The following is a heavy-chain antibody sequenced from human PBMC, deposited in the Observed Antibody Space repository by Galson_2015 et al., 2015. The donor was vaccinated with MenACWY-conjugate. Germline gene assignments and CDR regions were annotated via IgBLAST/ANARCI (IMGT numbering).Heavy chain of an antibody. J-gene: IGHJ6*02. CDR3: ASDQALAASNDVPVGSGLDG. V-gene: IGHV3-30-3*01. D-gene: IGHD2-8*01. Sequence: SLRLSCAASGFTFNTYAIHWVRQAPGKGLEWVAVISYDGGSKYYAHSVRGRLTISRDNSKTTLYLQMNSLRTEDTAMYYCASDQALAASNDVPVGSGLDGSGHGTKGTVSS. CDR1: GFTFNTYA. CDR2: ISYDGGSK.